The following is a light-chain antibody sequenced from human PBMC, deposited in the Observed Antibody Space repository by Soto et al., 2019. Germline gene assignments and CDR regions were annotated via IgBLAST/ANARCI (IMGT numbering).Light chain of an antibody. Sequence: QSALTQLASVSGSPGQSIAISCTGTSSDVGGYNYVSWYQQHPGKAPKLMIYDVSNRPSGVSNRFSGSKSGNTASLTISGLQAEDEADYYCCSYTTSSTYVFGTGTKLTVL. CDR3: CSYTTSSTYV. V-gene: IGLV2-14*03. J-gene: IGLJ1*01. CDR2: DVS. CDR1: SSDVGGYNY.